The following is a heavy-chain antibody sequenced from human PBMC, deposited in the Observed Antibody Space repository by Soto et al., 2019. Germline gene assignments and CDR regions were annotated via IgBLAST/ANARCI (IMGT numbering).Heavy chain of an antibody. CDR3: ARDPQGDYYDSSGYNDY. V-gene: IGHV3-53*01. CDR2: IYSGGST. Sequence: GGSLRLSCAASGFTVSSNYMSWVRQAPGKGLEWVSVIYSGGSTYYADSVKGRFTISRDNSKNTLYLQMNSLRAEDTAVYYCARDPQGDYYDSSGYNDYWGQGTLVTVSS. J-gene: IGHJ4*02. CDR1: GFTVSSNY. D-gene: IGHD3-22*01.